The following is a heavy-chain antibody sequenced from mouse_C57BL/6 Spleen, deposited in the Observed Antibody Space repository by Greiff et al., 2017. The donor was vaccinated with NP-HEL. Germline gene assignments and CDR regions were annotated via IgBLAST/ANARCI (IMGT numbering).Heavy chain of an antibody. CDR2: FHPYNDDT. J-gene: IGHJ4*01. D-gene: IGHD2-13*01. CDR3: ERGTTEGDMDY. Sequence: VQLQQSGAELVKPGASVKMSCKASGYTFTTYPIEWMNQKHGKSLEWIGNFHPYNDDTKYNEKFKGKGTLTVEKSSSTVYLELSRLTSDDSAVYYSERGTTEGDMDYGGQGTSVSVSS. V-gene: IGHV1-47*01. CDR1: GYTFTTYP.